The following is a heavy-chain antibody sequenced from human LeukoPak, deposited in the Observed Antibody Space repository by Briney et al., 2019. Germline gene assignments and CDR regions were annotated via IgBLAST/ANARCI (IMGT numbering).Heavy chain of an antibody. CDR1: GFTVSSNY. CDR2: IYSGGST. CDR3: ARGVRYYDSSGYYDY. Sequence: PGGSLRLSCAASGFTVSSNYMSWVRQAPGKGLEWGSVIYSGGSTYYADSVKGRFTISRDNSKNTLYLQMNSLRAEDTAVYYCARGVRYYDSSGYYDYWGQGTLVTVSS. V-gene: IGHV3-53*01. D-gene: IGHD3-22*01. J-gene: IGHJ4*02.